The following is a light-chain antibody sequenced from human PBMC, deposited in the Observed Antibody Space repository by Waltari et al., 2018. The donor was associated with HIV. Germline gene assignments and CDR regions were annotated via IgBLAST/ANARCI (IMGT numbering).Light chain of an antibody. CDR2: DSS. V-gene: IGKV3-11*01. Sequence: EIVLTQSPGTLSLSPGERATLSCRASQSVATYFAWYQQKPGQAPRLLIYDSSNRAAGIPARFSGSGSGTDFTLTISSLEPEDFAVYYCHQRSTWPPTFGQGTKV. CDR3: HQRSTWPPT. J-gene: IGKJ2*01. CDR1: QSVATY.